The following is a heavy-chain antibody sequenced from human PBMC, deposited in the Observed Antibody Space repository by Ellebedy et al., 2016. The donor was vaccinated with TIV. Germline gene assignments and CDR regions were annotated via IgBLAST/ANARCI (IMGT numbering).Heavy chain of an antibody. V-gene: IGHV4-30-4*01. CDR1: GGSISSGDHY. J-gene: IGHJ4*02. Sequence: SETLSLTCTVSGGSISSGDHYWSWIRQPPGKGLEWIGYIYSSGNTYYNPSLMSRVTISVDTYKNHFSLKLSSVTAADTAVYYCARGGAVAGTIPIDYWGQGTLVTVSS. CDR3: ARGGAVAGTIPIDY. CDR2: IYSSGNT. D-gene: IGHD6-19*01.